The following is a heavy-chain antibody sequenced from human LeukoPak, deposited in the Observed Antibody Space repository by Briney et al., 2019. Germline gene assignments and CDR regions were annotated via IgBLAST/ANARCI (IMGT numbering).Heavy chain of an antibody. CDR3: ARGRSGYYDSSGYYYPLVYYYYYYMDV. D-gene: IGHD3-22*01. CDR1: GGSFSGYY. V-gene: IGHV4-34*01. J-gene: IGHJ6*03. CDR2: INHSGST. Sequence: PSETLSLTCAVYGGSFSGYYWSWIRQPPGKGLEWIGEINHSGSTNYNPSLKSRVTISVDTSKNQFSLKLSSVTAADTAVYYCARGRSGYYDSSGYYYPLVYYYYYYMDVRGKGTTVTVSS.